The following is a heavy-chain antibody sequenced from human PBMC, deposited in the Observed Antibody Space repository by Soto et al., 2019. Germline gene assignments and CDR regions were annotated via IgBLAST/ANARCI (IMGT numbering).Heavy chain of an antibody. V-gene: IGHV1-69*13. Sequence: GASVKVSCKASGVTFSSYAISWVRQAPGQGLEWMGGIIPIFGTANYAQKFQGRVTITADESTSTAYMELSSLRSEDTAVYYCGWGNIVATIGPGYYYGMDVWGQGTTVTV. CDR3: GWGNIVATIGPGYYYGMDV. CDR1: GVTFSSYA. D-gene: IGHD5-12*01. CDR2: IIPIFGTA. J-gene: IGHJ6*02.